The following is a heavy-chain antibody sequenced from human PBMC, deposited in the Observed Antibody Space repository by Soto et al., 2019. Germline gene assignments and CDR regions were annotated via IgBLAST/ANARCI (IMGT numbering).Heavy chain of an antibody. CDR2: IIPILGIA. J-gene: IGHJ3*02. CDR3: ARTMLDSSGWYDAFDI. CDR1: GGTFSSYT. D-gene: IGHD6-19*01. V-gene: IGHV1-69*02. Sequence: SVKVSCKASGGTFSSYTISWVRQAPGQGLEWMGRIIPILGIANYAQKFQGRVTITADKSTSTAYMELSSLRSEDTAVYYCARTMLDSSGWYDAFDIWGQGTMVTVSS.